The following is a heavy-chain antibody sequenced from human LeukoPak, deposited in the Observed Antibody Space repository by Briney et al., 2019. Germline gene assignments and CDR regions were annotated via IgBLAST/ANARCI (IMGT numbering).Heavy chain of an antibody. J-gene: IGHJ6*02. D-gene: IGHD3-10*01. V-gene: IGHV3-21*01. CDR3: ATSYGSGSYYDHYYYGMDV. Sequence: GGSLTLSCAASTFTFSYYSMNWLRQAPGKGLEWVSSISSSSTNILYADSVRGRFTISRENAKKSMYLQMNSLRAEYTAVYYCATSYGSGSYYDHYYYGMDVWGQGTTVIVSS. CDR1: TFTFSYYS. CDR2: ISSSSTNI.